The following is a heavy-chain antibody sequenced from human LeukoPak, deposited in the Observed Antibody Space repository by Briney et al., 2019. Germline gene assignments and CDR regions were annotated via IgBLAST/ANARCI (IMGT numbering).Heavy chain of an antibody. D-gene: IGHD2-2*01. Sequence: PSETLSLTCTVSGGSISSSSYYWGWIRQPPGKGPEWIGSIYYSGSTYYNPSLKSRVTISVDTSKNQFSLKLSSVTAADTAVYYCARRGFVVVPAATYDAFDIWGQGTMVTVSS. CDR2: IYYSGST. CDR1: GGSISSSSYY. CDR3: ARRGFVVVPAATYDAFDI. J-gene: IGHJ3*02. V-gene: IGHV4-39*01.